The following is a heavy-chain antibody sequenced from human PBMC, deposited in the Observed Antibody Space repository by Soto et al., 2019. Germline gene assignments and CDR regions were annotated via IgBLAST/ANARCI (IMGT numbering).Heavy chain of an antibody. Sequence: PSETLSLTCTVSCGSISSGDYYWSWIRQPPGKGLEWIGYIYYSGSTYYNPSLKSRVTISVDTSKNQFSLKLSSVTAADTAVYYCARERGRYYDSSGSFDYWGQGTLVTVSS. CDR1: CGSISSGDYY. J-gene: IGHJ4*02. D-gene: IGHD3-22*01. V-gene: IGHV4-30-4*01. CDR2: IYYSGST. CDR3: ARERGRYYDSSGSFDY.